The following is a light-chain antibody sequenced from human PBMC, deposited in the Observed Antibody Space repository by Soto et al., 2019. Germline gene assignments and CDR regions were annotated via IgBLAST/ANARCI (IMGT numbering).Light chain of an antibody. CDR2: AAS. J-gene: IGKJ3*01. Sequence: DIQMTQSPSSLSTSVGDRVTITCRASQGISHFLAWYQQNPGKVPKLLIYAASTLQSGVPSRFSGSGSGTDFTLTISSLQPEDVATYYCQNYNSAPYTFGPGTKVDIK. CDR1: QGISHF. CDR3: QNYNSAPYT. V-gene: IGKV1-27*01.